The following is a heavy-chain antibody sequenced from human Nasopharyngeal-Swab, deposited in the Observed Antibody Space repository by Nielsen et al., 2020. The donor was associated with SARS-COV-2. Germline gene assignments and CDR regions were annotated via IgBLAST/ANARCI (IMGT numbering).Heavy chain of an antibody. D-gene: IGHD3-16*02. CDR2: INPSGGST. V-gene: IGHV1-46*01. Sequence: ASVKVSCKASGGTFSSYAISWVRQAPGQGLEWMGIINPSGGSTSYAQKFQGRVTMTRDTSTSTVYMELSSLRSEDTAVYYCARGFFGRLGELSFGYGDYGWFDPWGQGTPVTVSS. J-gene: IGHJ5*02. CDR3: ARGFFGRLGELSFGYGDYGWFDP. CDR1: GGTFSSYA.